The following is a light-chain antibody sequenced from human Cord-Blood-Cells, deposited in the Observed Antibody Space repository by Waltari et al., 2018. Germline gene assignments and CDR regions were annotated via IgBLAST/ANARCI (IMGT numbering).Light chain of an antibody. CDR1: QSVSSSY. Sequence: EIVLTQSPGTLSLSPGERATLSCRASQSVSSSYLACYQQNPGQAPRLLIYGASSRATGIPDRFSCSGSRTDFTLTISGLEPEDFAVYYCQQYGSSPITFGQGTRLENK. J-gene: IGKJ5*01. CDR3: QQYGSSPIT. CDR2: GAS. V-gene: IGKV3-20*01.